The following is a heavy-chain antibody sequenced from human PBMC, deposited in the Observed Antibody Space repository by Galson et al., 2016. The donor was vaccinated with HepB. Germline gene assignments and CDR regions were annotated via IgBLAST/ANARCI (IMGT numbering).Heavy chain of an antibody. J-gene: IGHJ4*02. V-gene: IGHV3-30*18. CDR1: GFTFGSYG. Sequence: SLRLSCAASGFTFGSYGMHWVRQAPGKGLEWVAVISYNASKKHYADSVKGRFTISRDKSKNTLYLQMNSLRAEDTAVFYCAKDVHYDFWSALHNYFEYWGQGTLVTVSS. CDR3: AKDVHYDFWSALHNYFEY. D-gene: IGHD3-3*01. CDR2: ISYNASKK.